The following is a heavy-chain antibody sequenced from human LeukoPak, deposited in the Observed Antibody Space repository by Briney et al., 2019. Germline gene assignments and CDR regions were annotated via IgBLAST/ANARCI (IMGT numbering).Heavy chain of an antibody. Sequence: ASVKVSCKASGYTFTGYYMHWVRQAPGQGLEWMGWINPNSGGTNYAQKFQGRVTMTRDMSTSTAYMELSSLRSEDTAVYYCAASPLRYFDWLFEGDAFDIWGQGTMVTVSS. CDR1: GYTFTGYY. CDR3: AASPLRYFDWLFEGDAFDI. J-gene: IGHJ3*02. V-gene: IGHV1-2*02. CDR2: INPNSGGT. D-gene: IGHD3-9*01.